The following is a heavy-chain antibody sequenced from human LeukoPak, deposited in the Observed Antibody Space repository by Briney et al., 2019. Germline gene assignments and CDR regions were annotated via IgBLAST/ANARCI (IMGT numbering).Heavy chain of an antibody. CDR1: GFTFSSYG. CDR3: AKYYRVGNFGAFDI. D-gene: IGHD4-23*01. V-gene: IGHV3-33*06. J-gene: IGHJ3*02. Sequence: QTGGSLRLSCAASGFTFSSYGMHGVRQAPGKGREGVAVIWYDGSNKYYADSVKGRFTISRDNSKNTLYLQMNSLRAEDTAVYYCAKYYRVGNFGAFDIWGQGTMVTVSS. CDR2: IWYDGSNK.